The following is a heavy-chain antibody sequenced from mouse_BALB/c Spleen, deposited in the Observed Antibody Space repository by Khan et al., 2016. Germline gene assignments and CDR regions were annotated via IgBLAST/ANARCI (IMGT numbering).Heavy chain of an antibody. CDR2: ILPGSGST. Sequence: QVQLQQPGAELMKPGASVKISCKATGYTFSSYWIEWVKERPGHGLEWIGEILPGSGSTNYNETFKGKATFTAETSSNTAYMQLSSLTSEDSAVFYCARGAYWGQGTLVTVSA. CDR3: ARGAY. CDR1: GYTFSSYW. J-gene: IGHJ3*01. V-gene: IGHV1-9*01.